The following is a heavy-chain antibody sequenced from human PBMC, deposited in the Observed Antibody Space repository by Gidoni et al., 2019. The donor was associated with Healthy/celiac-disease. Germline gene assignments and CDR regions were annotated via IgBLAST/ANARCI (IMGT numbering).Heavy chain of an antibody. CDR2: ISSSGSTI. CDR1: GLLFSSYE. J-gene: IGHJ3*02. Sequence: EVQLVESGGGLVQPGGSLRLSCADSGLLFSSYEMNWVRQAPGKGLEWVSYISSSGSTIYYADSVKGRFTISRDNDKNSLYLQMNSLRAEDTAVYYCARQSYYYDSSGYYYGAFDIWGQGTMVTVSS. CDR3: ARQSYYYDSSGYYYGAFDI. V-gene: IGHV3-48*03. D-gene: IGHD3-22*01.